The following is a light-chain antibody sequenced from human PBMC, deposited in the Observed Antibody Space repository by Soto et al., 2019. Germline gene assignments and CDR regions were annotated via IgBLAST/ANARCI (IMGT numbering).Light chain of an antibody. CDR3: QKYDSAPFS. V-gene: IGKV1-27*01. Sequence: DIQMTQSPSSLSASVGDRVTITCRASQDIGYFLTWYQQRPGKVRKLIIYSASSLFSGAPSRFSGSGSGTDFTLSIFNLHPDDGATYYCQKYDSAPFSFGPGTRVEIK. J-gene: IGKJ3*01. CDR2: SAS. CDR1: QDIGYF.